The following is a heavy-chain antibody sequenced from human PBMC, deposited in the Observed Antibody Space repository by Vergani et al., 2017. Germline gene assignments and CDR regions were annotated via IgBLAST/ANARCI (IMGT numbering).Heavy chain of an antibody. CDR3: AGEGGDCSSTSCYSYWFDP. CDR2: INPSGGST. J-gene: IGHJ5*02. CDR1: GYTFTSYY. Sequence: QVQLVQSGAEVKKPGASVKVSCKASGYTFTSYYMHWVRQAPGQGLEWMGIINPSGGSTSYAQKFQGIVTMTRDTSTGTVYMELGRLRSEDTAVYYCAGEGGDCSSTSCYSYWFDPWGQGTLVTVSS. V-gene: IGHV1-46*01. D-gene: IGHD2-2*01.